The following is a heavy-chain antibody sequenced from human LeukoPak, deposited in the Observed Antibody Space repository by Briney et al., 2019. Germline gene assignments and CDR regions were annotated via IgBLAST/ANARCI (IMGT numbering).Heavy chain of an antibody. D-gene: IGHD5-24*01. V-gene: IGHV3-49*04. CDR1: GFTFGDYA. Sequence: GGSLRLSCTASGFTFGDYAMSWVRQAPGKGLEWVGFIRSKANDETTEYAASVKGRFTISRDDSKSIAYLQTNSLKTEDTAVYYCTRTGRWLQPYWGQGTLVTVSS. J-gene: IGHJ4*02. CDR3: TRTGRWLQPY. CDR2: IRSKANDETT.